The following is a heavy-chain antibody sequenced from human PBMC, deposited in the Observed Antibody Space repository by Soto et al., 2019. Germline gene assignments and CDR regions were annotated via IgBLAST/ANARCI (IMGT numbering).Heavy chain of an antibody. Sequence: EVQLVESGGGLVKPGGSLRLSCAASGFTVTNAWMSWVRQXXXXXXXWVGRIKGKTEGGTTDYAAPVRGRFTMSRDDSXNTXYLQXXXLKTEDXAVYYCTTVPSGWRAPGGWGQGTLVTVSS. D-gene: IGHD3-3*01. CDR1: GFTVTNAW. CDR2: IKGKTEGGTT. CDR3: TTVPSGWRAPGG. J-gene: IGHJ4*02. V-gene: IGHV3-15*01.